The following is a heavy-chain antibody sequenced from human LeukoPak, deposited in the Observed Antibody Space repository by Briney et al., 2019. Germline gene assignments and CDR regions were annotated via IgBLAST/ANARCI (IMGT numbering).Heavy chain of an antibody. CDR2: INHSGST. J-gene: IGHJ1*01. V-gene: IGHV4-34*01. D-gene: IGHD6-13*01. Sequence: SETLSLTCAVYGGSFSGCYWSWIRQPPGKGLEWIGEINHSGSTNYNPSLKSRVTISVDTSKNQFSLKLSSVTAADTAVYYCARDPLAAAGTLIYFQHWGQGTLVTVSS. CDR3: ARDPLAAAGTLIYFQH. CDR1: GGSFSGCY.